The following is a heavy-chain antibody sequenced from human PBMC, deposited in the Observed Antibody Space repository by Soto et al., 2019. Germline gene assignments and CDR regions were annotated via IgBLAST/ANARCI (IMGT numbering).Heavy chain of an antibody. D-gene: IGHD2-15*01. CDR2: IYYSGST. V-gene: IGHV4-59*08. CDR1: GNSISSYY. Sequence: SATLSLTCTASGNSISSYYWSWIRQPPGRGLEWIGYIYYSGSTNYNPSLKSRVTISVDTSKNQFSLKLSSVTAADTAVYYCARLVRYCSGGSCYLTRDAFDIWGQGTMVT. J-gene: IGHJ3*02. CDR3: ARLVRYCSGGSCYLTRDAFDI.